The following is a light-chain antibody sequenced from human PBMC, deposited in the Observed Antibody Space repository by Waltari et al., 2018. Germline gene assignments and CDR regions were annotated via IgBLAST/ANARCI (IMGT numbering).Light chain of an antibody. J-gene: IGKJ1*01. V-gene: IGKV3-20*01. Sequence: EIVLTQSPGTLSLSPGERATLSCRASQSVSSSYLAWYQQKPCQAPRLLIYGASSRATGIPARFSGSGSGTDFTLTISRLEPEDFAVYYCQQYGSSPVTFGQGTKVEIK. CDR3: QQYGSSPVT. CDR1: QSVSSSY. CDR2: GAS.